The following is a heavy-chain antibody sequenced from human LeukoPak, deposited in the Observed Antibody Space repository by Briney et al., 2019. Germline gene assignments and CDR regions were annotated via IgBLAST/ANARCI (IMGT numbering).Heavy chain of an antibody. CDR2: ISWNSGGM. J-gene: IGHJ3*01. CDR3: AKEVTYSNSHTFAV. CDR1: GFTFDDYA. V-gene: IGHV3-9*01. Sequence: GGSLRLSCAASGFTFDDYAMHWVRQAPGKGLEWVSGISWNSGGMGYADSVEGRFTISRDNAKNSLYLLMNTLRAEDTALYYCAKEVTYSNSHTFAVWGQGTMVTVSS. D-gene: IGHD4-11*01.